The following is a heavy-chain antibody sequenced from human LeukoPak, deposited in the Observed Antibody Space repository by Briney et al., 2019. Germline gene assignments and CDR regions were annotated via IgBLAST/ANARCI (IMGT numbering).Heavy chain of an antibody. CDR1: GFTFSSYS. CDR3: ARDVGTIPLYYFDY. CDR2: ISSSSSTI. V-gene: IGHV3-48*01. D-gene: IGHD7-27*01. Sequence: GGSLRLSCAASGFTFSSYSMNWVRQAPGKGLEWVSYISSSSSTIYYADSVKGRFTISRDNAKNSLYLQMNSLRAEDTAVYYCARDVGTIPLYYFDYWGQGTLVTVSS. J-gene: IGHJ4*02.